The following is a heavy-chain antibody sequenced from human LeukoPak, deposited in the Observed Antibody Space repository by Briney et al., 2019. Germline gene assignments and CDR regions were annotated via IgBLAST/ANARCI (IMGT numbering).Heavy chain of an antibody. V-gene: IGHV3-21*01. CDR3: ARESDSSSWPGEYYYYMDV. D-gene: IGHD6-13*01. J-gene: IGHJ6*03. CDR2: ISGSSSYI. Sequence: GGSLRLSCAASGFTFSSYSMNWVRQAPGKGLEWVSSISGSSSYIYYADSVKGRFTISRDNAKNSLYLQMNSLRAEDTAVYYCARESDSSSWPGEYYYYMDVWGKGTTVTVSS. CDR1: GFTFSSYS.